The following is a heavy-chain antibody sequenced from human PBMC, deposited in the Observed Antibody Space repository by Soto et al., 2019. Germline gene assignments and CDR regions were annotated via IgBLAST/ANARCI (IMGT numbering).Heavy chain of an antibody. Sequence: SETLSLTCAVSGGSISSSNWWSWVRQPPGKGLEWIGEIYHSGSTNYNPSLKSRVTISVDKSKNQFSLKLSSVTAADTAVYYCARDEDCISTSCLGSYYYGMDVWGQGTTVT. D-gene: IGHD2-2*01. V-gene: IGHV4-4*02. CDR1: GGSISSSNW. CDR2: IYHSGST. CDR3: ARDEDCISTSCLGSYYYGMDV. J-gene: IGHJ6*02.